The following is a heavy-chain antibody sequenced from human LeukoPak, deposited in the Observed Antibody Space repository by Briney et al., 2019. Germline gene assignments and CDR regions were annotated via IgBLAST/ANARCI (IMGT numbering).Heavy chain of an antibody. CDR1: GFTFSCYA. CDR3: ARDPHDYGVPV. D-gene: IGHD4-17*01. CDR2: ISSSGSTI. V-gene: IGHV3-48*03. Sequence: PGGSLRLSCAASGFTFSCYAMSWVRQAPGKGLEWVSYISSSGSTIYYADSVKGRFTISRDNAKNSLYLQMNSLRAEDTAVYYCARDPHDYGVPVWGRGTLVTVSS. J-gene: IGHJ2*01.